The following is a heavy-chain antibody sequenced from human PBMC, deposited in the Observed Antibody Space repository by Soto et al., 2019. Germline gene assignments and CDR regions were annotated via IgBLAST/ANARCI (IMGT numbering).Heavy chain of an antibody. Sequence: PGGSLRLSCAASGFTFSSYWMHWVRQAPGKGLVWVSRINSDGSSTSYADSVKGRFTISRDNAKNTLYLQMNSLRAEDTAVYYCARDEPLWSGYLLDYYYYMDVWGKGTTVTVSS. D-gene: IGHD3-3*01. V-gene: IGHV3-74*01. CDR2: INSDGSST. CDR1: GFTFSSYW. J-gene: IGHJ6*03. CDR3: ARDEPLWSGYLLDYYYYMDV.